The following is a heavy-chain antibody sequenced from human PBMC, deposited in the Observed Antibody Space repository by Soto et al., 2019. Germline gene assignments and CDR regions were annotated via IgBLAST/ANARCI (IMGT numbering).Heavy chain of an antibody. V-gene: IGHV4-59*01. CDR3: ARAYYDIVGFGLDP. D-gene: IGHD3-22*01. Sequence: QVHLQESGPGLVKPSETLSLTCSVSGASISSGYWTWIRQPPGRGLEWIGYMYYSGSFNYNPSLESRVIISADTSRNQFLLRFSSVTAADTAVYYCARAYYDIVGFGLDPWGQGALVTVSS. CDR1: GASISSGY. CDR2: MYYSGSF. J-gene: IGHJ5*02.